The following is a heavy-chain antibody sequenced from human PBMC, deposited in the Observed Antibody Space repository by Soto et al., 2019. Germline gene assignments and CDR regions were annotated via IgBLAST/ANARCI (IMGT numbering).Heavy chain of an antibody. CDR2: ISYDGSNK. Sequence: QVQLVESGGGVVQPGRSLRLSCAASGFTFSSYGMHWVRQAPGKGLEWVAVISYDGSNKNYADSVKGRFTISRDNSKNTLYLQMNSLRAEDTAVYYWARDRNNVVVVAPFDYWGQGTLVTVSS. J-gene: IGHJ4*02. CDR1: GFTFSSYG. CDR3: ARDRNNVVVVAPFDY. D-gene: IGHD2-15*01. V-gene: IGHV3-30*03.